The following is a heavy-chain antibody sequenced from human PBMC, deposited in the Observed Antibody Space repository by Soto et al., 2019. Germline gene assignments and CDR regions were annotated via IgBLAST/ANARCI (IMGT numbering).Heavy chain of an antibody. CDR3: AGGRDYVVDYYYGMDV. CDR1: GFTFSSYA. Sequence: PGGPLRLSCAASGFTFSSYAMHWVRQAPGKGLEWVAVISYDGSNKYYADSVKGRFTISRDNSKNTLYLQMNSLRAEDTAVYYCAGGRDYVVDYYYGMDVWGQGTTVTVSS. V-gene: IGHV3-30-3*01. J-gene: IGHJ6*02. CDR2: ISYDGSNK. D-gene: IGHD4-17*01.